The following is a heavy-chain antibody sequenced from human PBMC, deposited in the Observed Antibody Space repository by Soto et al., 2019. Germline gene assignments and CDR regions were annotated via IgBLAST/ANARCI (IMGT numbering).Heavy chain of an antibody. CDR3: ARDRSSSSGLSMTFAY. CDR2: IIPILGIA. CDR1: GGTFSSYT. D-gene: IGHD6-6*01. Sequence: GASVKVSCKASGGTFSSYTISWVRQAPGQGLEWMGRIIPILGIANYAQKFQGRVTITADKSTSTAYMELSSLRSEDTAVYYCARDRSSSSGLSMTFAYWGQGTLVTVSS. V-gene: IGHV1-69*04. J-gene: IGHJ4*02.